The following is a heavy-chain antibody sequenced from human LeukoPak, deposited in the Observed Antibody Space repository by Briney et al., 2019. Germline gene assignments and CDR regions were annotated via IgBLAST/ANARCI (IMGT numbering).Heavy chain of an antibody. CDR3: ARDPMVNDY. CDR1: GFTFSNYV. J-gene: IGHJ4*02. Sequence: GGSLRLSCAASGFTFSNYVMGWVRQDPGKGLQWVSIINGSGSFTSYADSVEGRFTISRDNSKNTLYLQMNSLRAEDTAVYYCARDPMVNDYWGQGTLVTVSS. V-gene: IGHV3-23*05. CDR2: INGSGSFT. D-gene: IGHD5-18*01.